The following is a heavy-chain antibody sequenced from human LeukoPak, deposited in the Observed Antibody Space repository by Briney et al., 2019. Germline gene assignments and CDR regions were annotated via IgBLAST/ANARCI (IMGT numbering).Heavy chain of an antibody. J-gene: IGHJ4*02. CDR1: GLTFSRYA. CDR3: AKAHPCIGGSSYSPFDY. CDR2: ISGSGGTT. V-gene: IGHV3-23*01. D-gene: IGHD2-15*01. Sequence: TGGSQRLSCAASGLTFSRYAMSWVRQALGKGLEWVSAISGSGGTTYYADSVKGRFNISRDNSKNTLYLQMNSLRAEDTAVYYCAKAHPCIGGSSYSPFDYWGQGTLVTVSS.